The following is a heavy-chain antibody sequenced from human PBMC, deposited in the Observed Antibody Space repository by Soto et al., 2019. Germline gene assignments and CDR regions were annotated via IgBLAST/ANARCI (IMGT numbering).Heavy chain of an antibody. CDR3: ARVGGSSWH. Sequence: EVQLVESGGGLVQPGGSLRLSCAASGFTFSSYWMHWVRQAPGKGLVWVSRINGDGGTTNYADSVKGRFTISRDNAKNSLFLQMNSLRVGGAAVYYCARVGGSSWHWGQGTLVTVSS. CDR2: INGDGGTT. J-gene: IGHJ4*02. CDR1: GFTFSSYW. D-gene: IGHD6-6*01. V-gene: IGHV3-74*01.